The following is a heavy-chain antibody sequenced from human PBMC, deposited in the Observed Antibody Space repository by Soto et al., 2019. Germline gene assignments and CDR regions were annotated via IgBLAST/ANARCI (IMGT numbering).Heavy chain of an antibody. V-gene: IGHV5-51*01. CDR2: IYPGDSDT. CDR1: GYSFTSYW. Sequence: GESLKISCKGSGYSFTSYWIGWVRQMPGKGLEWMGIIYPGDSDTRYSPSFQGQVTISADKSISTAYLQWSSLKASDTAMYYCARQEFVYYCSGDRRKYYYYGMDAWGQGTTVTVSS. CDR3: ARQEFVYYCSGDRRKYYYYGMDA. J-gene: IGHJ6*02. D-gene: IGHD3-10*01.